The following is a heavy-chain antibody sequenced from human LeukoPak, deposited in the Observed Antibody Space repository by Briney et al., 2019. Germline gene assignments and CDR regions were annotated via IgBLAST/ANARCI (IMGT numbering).Heavy chain of an antibody. J-gene: IGHJ4*02. V-gene: IGHV3-30*18. CDR1: GFTFSSYG. Sequence: PGGSLRLSCAASGFTFSSYGMHWVRQAPGKGLEWVAVISYDGSNKYYADSVKGRFTIPRDNSKNTLYLQMNSLRAEDTAVYYCAKGATLFDYWGQGTLVTVSS. CDR2: ISYDGSNK. CDR3: AKGATLFDY.